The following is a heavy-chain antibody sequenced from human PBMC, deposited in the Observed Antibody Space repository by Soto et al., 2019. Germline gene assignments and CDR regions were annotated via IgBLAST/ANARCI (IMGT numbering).Heavy chain of an antibody. D-gene: IGHD1-20*01. CDR2: INHSGST. CDR3: ARGTYKWNRRLNYYGMDV. CDR1: GGSFSGYY. V-gene: IGHV4-34*01. Sequence: QVQLQQWGAGLLKPSETLSLTCAVYGGSFSGYYWSWIRQPPGKGLEWVWEINHSGSTNYNPSLKSRVTISEDTSKNQCSLKLSSVTAADTAVYYCARGTYKWNRRLNYYGMDVWGQGTTVTVSS. J-gene: IGHJ6*02.